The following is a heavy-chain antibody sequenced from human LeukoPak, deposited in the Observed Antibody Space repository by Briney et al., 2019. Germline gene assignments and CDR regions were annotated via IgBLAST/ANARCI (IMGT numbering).Heavy chain of an antibody. J-gene: IGHJ4*02. CDR3: ARDGSVGATYYFDY. CDR2: ISSSGSTI. CDR1: GFTFSDYY. Sequence: GGSQRLSCAASGFTFSDYYMSWIRQAPGKGLEWVSYISSSGSTIYYADSVKGRFTISRDNAKNSLYLQMNSLRAEDTAVYYCARDGSVGATYYFDYWGQGTLVTVSS. V-gene: IGHV3-11*01. D-gene: IGHD1-26*01.